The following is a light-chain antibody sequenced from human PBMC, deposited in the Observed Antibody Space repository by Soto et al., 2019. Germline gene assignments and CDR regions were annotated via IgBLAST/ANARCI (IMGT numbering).Light chain of an antibody. CDR2: EVS. Sequence: QSALTQPPSASGSPGQSVTISCTGTSSDIGLYNYVSWYQQHPGKAPKVIIFEVSQRPSGVPYRFSGSKSGNTASLTVSGLQAEDEANYYCSSYRSIGSLVFGTGTKLTVL. CDR3: SSYRSIGSLV. J-gene: IGLJ1*01. V-gene: IGLV2-8*01. CDR1: SSDIGLYNY.